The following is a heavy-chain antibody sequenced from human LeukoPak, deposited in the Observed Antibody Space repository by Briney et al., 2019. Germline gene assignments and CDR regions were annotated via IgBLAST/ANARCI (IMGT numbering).Heavy chain of an antibody. CDR3: AKTYSRESGYDFFFHY. D-gene: IGHD5-12*01. CDR1: GFSFSNYG. CDR2: ILYDGKNI. Sequence: GGSLRLSCAASGFSFSNYGFHWVRQAPGKGLDWVSAILYDGKNIHNADSVKGRFTISRDNSRNTVYLHMNSLRVEDTAVYYCAKTYSRESGYDFFFHYWGQGTRVTVSS. V-gene: IGHV3-33*06. J-gene: IGHJ4*02.